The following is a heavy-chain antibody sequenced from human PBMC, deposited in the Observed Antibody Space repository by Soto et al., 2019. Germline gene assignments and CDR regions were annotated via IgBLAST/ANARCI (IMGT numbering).Heavy chain of an antibody. J-gene: IGHJ6*02. D-gene: IGHD1-1*01. CDR1: GGSISSYY. CDR3: AIVSGTARYYYCMDV. Sequence: QVQLQESGPGLVKPSETLSLTCTVSGGSISSYYWSWIRQPPGKGLEWIGYIYYSGSTNYNPSLKSRVIISVDTSKNQSSRILSSVTAADTAVYYCAIVSGTARYYYCMDVWGQGSTVTVCS. CDR2: IYYSGST. V-gene: IGHV4-59*12.